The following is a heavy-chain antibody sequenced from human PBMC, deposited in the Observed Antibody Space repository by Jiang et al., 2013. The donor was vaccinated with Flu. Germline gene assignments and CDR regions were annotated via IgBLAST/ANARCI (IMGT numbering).Heavy chain of an antibody. J-gene: IGHJ6*02. Sequence: EVKKPGASVKVSCKASGYTFTSYDINWVRQATGQGLEWMGWMNPNSGNTGYAQKFQGRVTMTRNTSISTAYMELSSLRSEDTAVYYCARVEWELYYYYYGMDVWGQGTTVTVSS. V-gene: IGHV1-8*01. CDR2: MNPNSGNT. D-gene: IGHD1-26*01. CDR1: GYTFTSYD. CDR3: ARVEWELYYYYYGMDV.